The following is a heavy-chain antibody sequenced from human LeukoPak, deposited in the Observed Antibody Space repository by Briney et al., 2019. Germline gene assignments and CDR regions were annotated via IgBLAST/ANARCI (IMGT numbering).Heavy chain of an antibody. D-gene: IGHD3-22*01. CDR2: ISARGTTI. Sequence: GGSLRLSCAASGFTFSTYSMNWVRQAPGKGLEWLSYISARGTTIYYADSLKGRLTISRDNAKNALYLQMNSLRAEDTAVYYCARVNSYDNVGYWGQGTLVTVSS. V-gene: IGHV3-48*01. CDR3: ARVNSYDNVGY. J-gene: IGHJ4*02. CDR1: GFTFSTYS.